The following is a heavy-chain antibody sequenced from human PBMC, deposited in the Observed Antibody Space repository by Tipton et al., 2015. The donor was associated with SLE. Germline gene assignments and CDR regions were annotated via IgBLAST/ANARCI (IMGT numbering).Heavy chain of an antibody. V-gene: IGHV4-38-2*02. J-gene: IGHJ4*02. D-gene: IGHD1-26*01. Sequence: GLVKPSETLSLTCSVSGYSISSGYYWGWIRQPPWKGLEWIGSMYHSGSTYYNPSLKSRVTISVDTSKKQFSLHLRSVTAADTAVYYCARGGGSYYDYWGQGTLVTVSS. CDR1: GYSISSGYY. CDR3: ARGGGSYYDY. CDR2: MYHSGST.